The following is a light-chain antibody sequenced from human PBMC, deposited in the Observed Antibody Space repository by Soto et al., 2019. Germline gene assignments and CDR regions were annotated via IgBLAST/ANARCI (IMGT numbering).Light chain of an antibody. Sequence: DIQMTQSPSTLSASVGGRVTITCRASQSISSWLAWYQQKPGQAPKLLIYKASTLQSGVPSRFSGSGYGTEFTLAISSLQPDDSATYYCQQYNDNWTFGQGTKV. CDR3: QQYNDNWT. CDR2: KAS. J-gene: IGKJ1*01. V-gene: IGKV1-5*03. CDR1: QSISSW.